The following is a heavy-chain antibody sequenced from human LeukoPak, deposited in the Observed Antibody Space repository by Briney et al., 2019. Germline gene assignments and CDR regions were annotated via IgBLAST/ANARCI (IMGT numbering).Heavy chain of an antibody. CDR3: AKIGGVAARRGIDY. Sequence: GGSLRLSCAASGFTFSSYWMSWVRQAPGKGLEWVANIKQDGSEKYYVDSVKGRFTISRDNAKNSLYLQMNSLRAEDTAVYYCAKIGGVAARRGIDYWGQGTLVTVSS. CDR2: IKQDGSEK. J-gene: IGHJ4*02. D-gene: IGHD6-6*01. V-gene: IGHV3-7*03. CDR1: GFTFSSYW.